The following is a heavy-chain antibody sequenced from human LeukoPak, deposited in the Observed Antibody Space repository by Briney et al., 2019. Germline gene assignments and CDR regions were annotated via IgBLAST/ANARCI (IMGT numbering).Heavy chain of an antibody. Sequence: GGSLRLSCAASGFSFNTYTMRWVRQAPGKGLECVSGIASNGGTKYYADSVKGRFTISRDNFTNTVYLQMDSLTTEDMGVYYCAREYCTTNNCYNWGLGYWGQGTLVTVSS. D-gene: IGHD2-2*02. CDR3: AREYCTTNNCYNWGLGY. J-gene: IGHJ4*02. CDR1: GFSFNTYT. CDR2: IASNGGTK. V-gene: IGHV3-64*02.